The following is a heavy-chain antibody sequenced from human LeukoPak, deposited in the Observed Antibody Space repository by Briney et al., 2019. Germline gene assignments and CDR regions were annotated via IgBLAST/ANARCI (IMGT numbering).Heavy chain of an antibody. CDR2: ISSSSSTI. V-gene: IGHV3-48*04. J-gene: IGHJ3*01. D-gene: IGHD3-10*02. Sequence: PGGSLRLSCAASGFTFSSYSMNWVRLAPGKGLEWVSYISSSSSTIYYADSVKGRFTISRDNAKNSLYLQMNSLRAEDTAVYYCAELGITMIGGVWGQGTMVTVSS. CDR3: AELGITMIGGV. CDR1: GFTFSSYS.